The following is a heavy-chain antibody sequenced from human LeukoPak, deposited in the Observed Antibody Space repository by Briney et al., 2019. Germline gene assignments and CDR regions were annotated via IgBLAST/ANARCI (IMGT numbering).Heavy chain of an antibody. CDR2: IYYSGST. CDR1: GGSISSYY. D-gene: IGHD6-6*01. CDR3: AAGYSSSSLDY. V-gene: IGHV4-59*08. J-gene: IGHJ4*02. Sequence: SETLSLTCTVSGGSISSYYWSLIRQPPGKGLEWIGNIYYSGSTNYNPSLKSRVTISGDTPKNQFSLKLSSVTAADTAVYYCAAGYSSSSLDYWGQGTLVTVSS.